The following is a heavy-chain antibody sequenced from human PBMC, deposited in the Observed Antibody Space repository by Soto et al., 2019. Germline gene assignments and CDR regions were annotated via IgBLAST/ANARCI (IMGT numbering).Heavy chain of an antibody. V-gene: IGHV3-53*01. Sequence: EVQLVESGGGLIQPGGSLRLSCAVSGFTVSNHYMSWVRQAPGKGLEGVSVIYSGGYTAYGDSVKGRFTISRDNSKNTLYLKKNGRGADDEAFYYGAAQRGGGGYWGQGTLVTVSS. D-gene: IGHD6-25*01. CDR1: GFTVSNHY. J-gene: IGHJ4*02. CDR3: AAQRGGGGY. CDR2: IYSGGYT.